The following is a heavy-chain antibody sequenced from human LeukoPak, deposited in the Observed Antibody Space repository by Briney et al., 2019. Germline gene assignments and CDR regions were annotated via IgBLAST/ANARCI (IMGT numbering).Heavy chain of an antibody. Sequence: GGSLRLSCTASGFTFGDYAMSWVRQAPGKGLEWVGFIRSKAYGGTTEYAASVKGRFTISRDDSKSIAYLQMNSLKTENTAVYYCTRDQEKEDTVFDYWGQGTLVTVSS. J-gene: IGHJ4*02. CDR2: IRSKAYGGTT. CDR1: GFTFGDYA. D-gene: IGHD2-15*01. V-gene: IGHV3-49*04. CDR3: TRDQEKEDTVFDY.